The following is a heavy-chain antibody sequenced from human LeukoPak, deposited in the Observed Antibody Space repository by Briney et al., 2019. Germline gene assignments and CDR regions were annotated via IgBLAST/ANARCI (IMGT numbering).Heavy chain of an antibody. V-gene: IGHV3-21*01. D-gene: IGHD1-26*01. Sequence: GRTLRLFCAASGFTFSTYNMNWVPQAPAKGLEWVSSITSRSSYIYYADAVKGRFTISRDNAKNSLYLQMNSLRAEDTAVYYCARDPYSGGYGDYYYYYMDLWGQGTTVTISS. CDR1: GFTFSTYN. CDR3: ARDPYSGGYGDYYYYYMDL. J-gene: IGHJ6*03. CDR2: ITSRSSYI.